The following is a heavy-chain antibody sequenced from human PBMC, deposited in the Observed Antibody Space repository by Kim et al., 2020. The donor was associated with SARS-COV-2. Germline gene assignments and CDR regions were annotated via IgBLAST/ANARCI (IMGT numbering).Heavy chain of an antibody. J-gene: IGHJ6*02. Sequence: SVKGRFTISRDNAKNSLYLQMNSLRAEDTAVYYCAIGGATMKTCYYGMDVWGQGTTVTVSS. CDR3: AIGGATMKTCYYGMDV. V-gene: IGHV3-21*01.